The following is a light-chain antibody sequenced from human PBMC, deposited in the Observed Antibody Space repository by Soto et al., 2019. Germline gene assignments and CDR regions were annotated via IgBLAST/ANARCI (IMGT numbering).Light chain of an antibody. V-gene: IGKV3-20*01. Sequence: EIVLTQSPGTLSLSPGERATLSCRASQSVSSSYLAWYQQRPGQAPRLLIYGASSRATGIPDSFSGSGSRTDFTLTISRLEPEDFAVYYCQQYGSPSTFGQGTKVEIK. CDR1: QSVSSSY. CDR3: QQYGSPST. CDR2: GAS. J-gene: IGKJ1*01.